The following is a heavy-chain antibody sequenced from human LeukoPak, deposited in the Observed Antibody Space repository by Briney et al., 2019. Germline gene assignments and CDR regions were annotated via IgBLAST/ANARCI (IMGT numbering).Heavy chain of an antibody. Sequence: GASMKVSCKASGYTFTGYYMHWVRQAPGQGLEWMGWINPNSGGTNYAQKFQGRVTMTRDTSISTAYMELSRLRSDDTAVYYCARDRVAAVNWFDPWGQGTLVTVSS. V-gene: IGHV1-2*02. CDR1: GYTFTGYY. CDR3: ARDRVAAVNWFDP. CDR2: INPNSGGT. J-gene: IGHJ5*02. D-gene: IGHD6-13*01.